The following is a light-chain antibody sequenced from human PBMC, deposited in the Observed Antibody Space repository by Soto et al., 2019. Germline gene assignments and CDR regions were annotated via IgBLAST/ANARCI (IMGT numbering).Light chain of an antibody. Sequence: EIVMTQSPATLSVSPGERATLSCRASQSVNSNLAWYRQKPGQAPRLLISDASTRATGVPARFSGSGSGTKFTLTISSVQSTDSGSYSCQQYNFWPPLTFGGGTKVEIK. CDR1: QSVNSN. CDR2: DAS. V-gene: IGKV3-15*01. J-gene: IGKJ4*01. CDR3: QQYNFWPPLT.